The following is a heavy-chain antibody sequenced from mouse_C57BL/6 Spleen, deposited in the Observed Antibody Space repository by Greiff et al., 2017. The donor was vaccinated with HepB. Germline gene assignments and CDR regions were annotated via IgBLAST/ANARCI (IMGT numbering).Heavy chain of an antibody. J-gene: IGHJ2*01. V-gene: IGHV3-6*01. D-gene: IGHD5-1*01. CDR2: ISYDGSN. Sequence: EVQLQESGPGLVKPSQSLSLTCSVTGYSITSGYYWNWIRQFPGNKLEWMGYISYDGSNNYNPSLKNRISITRDTSKNQFFLKLNSVTTEDTATYYCAREGGRVRGDFDYWGQGTTLTVSS. CDR1: GYSITSGYY. CDR3: AREGGRVRGDFDY.